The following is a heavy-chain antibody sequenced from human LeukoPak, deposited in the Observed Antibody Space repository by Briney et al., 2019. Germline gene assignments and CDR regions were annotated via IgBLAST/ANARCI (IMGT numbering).Heavy chain of an antibody. Sequence: GGSLRLSCAASGFTFSSYAMHWVRQAPGKGLEWVAIISYDGSNRFQAESVKGRFTISRDNSKNTLYLQMNSLSAEDTAVYYCARDRSANSRVNYFDYWGLGTLVTVSS. D-gene: IGHD4/OR15-4a*01. CDR3: ARDRSANSRVNYFDY. CDR1: GFTFSSYA. CDR2: ISYDGSNR. V-gene: IGHV3-30-3*01. J-gene: IGHJ4*02.